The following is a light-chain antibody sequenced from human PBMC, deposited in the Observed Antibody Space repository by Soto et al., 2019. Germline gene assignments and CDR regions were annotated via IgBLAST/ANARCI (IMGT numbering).Light chain of an antibody. CDR3: QHYDGSPRT. J-gene: IGKJ2*01. CDR1: QNVRSNY. Sequence: ETVLTQSPGTVSLSPGERATLSCTTSQNVRSNYLAWYQQKPGQAPRLLIYGVFNRATGIPDRFSGSGSGKDFTLTFSELEPEDSPVYSCQHYDGSPRTFGQGPKLEI. CDR2: GVF. V-gene: IGKV3-20*01.